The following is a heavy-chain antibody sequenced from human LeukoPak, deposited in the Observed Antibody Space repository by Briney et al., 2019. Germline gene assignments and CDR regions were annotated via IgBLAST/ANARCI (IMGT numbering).Heavy chain of an antibody. CDR3: ARSVCGSYCTFDY. D-gene: IGHD1-26*01. V-gene: IGHV3-23*01. CDR1: GFTFSSYA. CDR2: ISGSGGNT. Sequence: SGGSLGLSCAASGFTFSSYAMNWVRQAPGQGLEWVSAISGSGGNTHYADSVKGRFTISRDYSKNTLYLQMNSLRAEDTAVYYCARSVCGSYCTFDYWGQGTLVTVSS. J-gene: IGHJ4*02.